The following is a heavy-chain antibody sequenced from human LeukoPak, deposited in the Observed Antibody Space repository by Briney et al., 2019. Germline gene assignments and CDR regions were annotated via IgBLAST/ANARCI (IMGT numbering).Heavy chain of an antibody. Sequence: ASVRVSCEVSGDTLTELAMHWGRQAPGKGREGMGGVDPEDGVIIYAQKFQGRVTMTEDTSTDTAYMELSSMRSEDTAVYYCAKDVGQLLTYWGQGNLVTVSS. J-gene: IGHJ4*02. CDR2: VDPEDGVI. D-gene: IGHD6-6*01. CDR3: AKDVGQLLTY. V-gene: IGHV1-24*01. CDR1: GDTLTELA.